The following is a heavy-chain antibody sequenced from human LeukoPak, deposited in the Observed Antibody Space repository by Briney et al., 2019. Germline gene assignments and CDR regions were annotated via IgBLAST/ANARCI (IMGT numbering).Heavy chain of an antibody. J-gene: IGHJ4*02. D-gene: IGHD6-13*01. CDR2: INHSGST. Sequence: SETLSLTCSVFADSMNNYYWSWIRQPPGKGLEWIGEINHSGSTNYNPSLKSRVTISVDTSKNQFSLKLSSVTAADTAVYYCARSRRGPAAAVDYWGQGTLVTVSS. CDR3: ARSRRGPAAAVDY. V-gene: IGHV4-34*01. CDR1: ADSMNNYY.